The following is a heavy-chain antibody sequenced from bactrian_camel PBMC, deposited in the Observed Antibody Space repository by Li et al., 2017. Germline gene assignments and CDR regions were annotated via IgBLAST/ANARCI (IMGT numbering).Heavy chain of an antibody. CDR1: GFTFDESD. Sequence: QVQLVESGGGSVEAGESLRLSSTASGFTFDESDMGWYRQAPGKQCELVSMIRSDGATTHADSVKGRFTISRDNAKNTVYLQMNSLKPEDTGVYFCASSLWVLLDPLRPSPCDEERNKGKGGWGQGTQVTV. CDR2: IRSDGAT. J-gene: IGHJ4*01. CDR3: ASSLWVLLDPLRPSPCDEERNKGKGG. D-gene: IGHD1*01. V-gene: IGHV3S60*01.